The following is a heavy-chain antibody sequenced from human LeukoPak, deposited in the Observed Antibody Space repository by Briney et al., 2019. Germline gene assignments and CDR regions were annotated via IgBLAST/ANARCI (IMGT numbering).Heavy chain of an antibody. CDR3: ARSLRYFDPPDY. CDR2: ISYDGSNK. D-gene: IGHD3-9*01. J-gene: IGHJ4*02. CDR1: GFTFSSYA. Sequence: PGGSLRLSCAASGFTFSSYAMHWVRQAPGKGLEWVAVISYDGSNKYYADSVKGRFTISRDNSKNTLYPQMNSLRAEDTAVYYCARSLRYFDPPDYWGQGTLVTVSS. V-gene: IGHV3-30-3*01.